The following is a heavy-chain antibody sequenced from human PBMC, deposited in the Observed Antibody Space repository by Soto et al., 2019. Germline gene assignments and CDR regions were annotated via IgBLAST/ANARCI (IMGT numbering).Heavy chain of an antibody. Sequence: GESLKISCKFSGYSFTSYWIGWVRQMPGKGLEWMGIIYPGDSDTRYSPSFQGHVTISADKSFTTAYLQWSSLKASDTAMYYCAQSPRLTEAFDIWGHGTMVTVSS. J-gene: IGHJ3*02. V-gene: IGHV5-51*01. CDR3: AQSPRLTEAFDI. CDR2: IYPGDSDT. CDR1: GYSFTSYW.